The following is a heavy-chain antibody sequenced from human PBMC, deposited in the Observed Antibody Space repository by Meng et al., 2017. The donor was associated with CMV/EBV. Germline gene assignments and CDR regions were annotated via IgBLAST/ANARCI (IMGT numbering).Heavy chain of an antibody. D-gene: IGHD4-11*01. J-gene: IGHJ6*02. CDR1: GGSVSSGSYY. CDR3: ARNDYTGSGYYGMDV. V-gene: IGHV4-61*03. Sequence: SETLSLTCTVSGGSVSSGSYYWSWIRQPPGKGLEWIGYIYYSGSTNYNPSLKSRVTISLDTSKNHFSLRLTSVTAADTAVYYCARNDYTGSGYYGMDVWGQGTTVTVSS. CDR2: IYYSGST.